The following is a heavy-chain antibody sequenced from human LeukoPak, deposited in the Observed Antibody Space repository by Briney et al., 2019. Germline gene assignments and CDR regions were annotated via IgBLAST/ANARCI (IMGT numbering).Heavy chain of an antibody. CDR2: IYYSGST. Sequence: SETLSLTCTVSGGSISSYYWSWIRQPPGRGLEGIGYIYYSGSTNYNPSLTSRGTISVDTSKNQFSLKLSSVTAADTAVYYCARVGYYYDSGGYYDAFDIWGQGTMVTVSS. CDR3: ARVGYYYDSGGYYDAFDI. J-gene: IGHJ3*02. CDR1: GGSISSYY. D-gene: IGHD3-22*01. V-gene: IGHV4-59*01.